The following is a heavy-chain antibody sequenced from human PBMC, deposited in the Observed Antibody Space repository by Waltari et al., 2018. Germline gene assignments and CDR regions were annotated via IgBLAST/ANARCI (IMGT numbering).Heavy chain of an antibody. V-gene: IGHV4-39*02. Sequence: QLQLQESGPGLGKPSETLSLTCMGSGGSITSNRYYWAWIRQPPGQGLEWIGTMSYNGATYSSPSLKSRVTLSRDTSKNHLSLKLGSVTAADTAVYYCATYIGASIGTAAFDVWGQGTMVTVSS. J-gene: IGHJ3*01. CDR3: ATYIGASIGTAAFDV. D-gene: IGHD5-12*01. CDR1: GGSITSNRYY. CDR2: MSYNGAT.